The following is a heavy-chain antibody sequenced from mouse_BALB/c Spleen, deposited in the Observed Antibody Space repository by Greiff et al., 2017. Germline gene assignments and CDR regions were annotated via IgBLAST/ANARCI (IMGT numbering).Heavy chain of an antibody. CDR2: IYPGNSDT. D-gene: IGHD2-4*01. CDR1: GYTFTSYW. V-gene: IGHV1-5*01. J-gene: IGHJ3*01. CDR3: TIYYDYAWFAY. Sequence: EVQLQQPGAELVMPGASVKMSCKASGYTFTSYWMHWVKQRPGQGLEWIGAIYPGNSDTSYNQKFKGKAKLTAVTSTSTAYMELSSLTNEDSAVYYCTIYYDYAWFAYWGQGTLVTVSA.